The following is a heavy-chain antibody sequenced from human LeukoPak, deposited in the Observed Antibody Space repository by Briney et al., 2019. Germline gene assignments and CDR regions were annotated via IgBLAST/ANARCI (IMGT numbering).Heavy chain of an antibody. Sequence: GGSLRLSCSASGFTFSSYCMNWVRQAPGKGLEWVANIEQHGNEKYYMDYVKGRFTISRDNAKNSLYLEMNSLRAEDTAVYYCAGGDYYGSGSARRHWFDPWGQGTLVTVSS. V-gene: IGHV3-7*04. CDR3: AGGDYYGSGSARRHWFDP. CDR2: IEQHGNEK. J-gene: IGHJ5*02. D-gene: IGHD3-10*01. CDR1: GFTFSSYC.